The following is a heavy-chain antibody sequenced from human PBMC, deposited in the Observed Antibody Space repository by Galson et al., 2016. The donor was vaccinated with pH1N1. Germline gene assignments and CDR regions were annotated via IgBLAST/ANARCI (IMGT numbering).Heavy chain of an antibody. CDR1: GYTFTLYY. CDR2: IDPGSGGT. V-gene: IGHV1-46*01. D-gene: IGHD2-2*01. J-gene: IGHJ3*02. CDR3: VGSKGGALDI. Sequence: SVKVSCKASGYTFTLYYFHWVRQAPGQGLEWLGIIDPGSGGTNYNQKFQGRVTMTRDTSTNTVYVELRTLISEETAMYYCVGSKGGALDIWGQGTKVIVSS.